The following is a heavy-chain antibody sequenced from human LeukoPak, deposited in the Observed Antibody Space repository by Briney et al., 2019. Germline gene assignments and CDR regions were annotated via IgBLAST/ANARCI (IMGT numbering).Heavy chain of an antibody. Sequence: PSQTLSLTCTVSGGSMNSYYWSWIRQPPGKGLEWIGNVYYRGSTNHNPSLKSRVTISIDTSKSQFSLNLSSVTAADTAIYYCARQPTVSTWSNFDYWGQGTLVTVSS. CDR3: ARQPTVSTWSNFDY. CDR2: VYYRGST. V-gene: IGHV4-59*08. J-gene: IGHJ4*02. CDR1: GGSMNSYY. D-gene: IGHD6-13*01.